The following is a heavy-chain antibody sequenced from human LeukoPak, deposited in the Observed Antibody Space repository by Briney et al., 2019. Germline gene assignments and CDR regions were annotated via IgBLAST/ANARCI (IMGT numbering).Heavy chain of an antibody. CDR3: ARVSYGSGSYAAFDI. D-gene: IGHD3-10*01. CDR1: GFTFSSYS. V-gene: IGHV3-21*01. CDR2: ISSSSSYI. Sequence: PGGSLRLSCAASGFTFSSYSMNWVRQAPGKGLEWVSSISSSSSYIYYADSVKGRFTISRDNAKNSLYLQMNSLRAEDTAVYYCARVSYGSGSYAAFDIWGQGTMVTVSS. J-gene: IGHJ3*02.